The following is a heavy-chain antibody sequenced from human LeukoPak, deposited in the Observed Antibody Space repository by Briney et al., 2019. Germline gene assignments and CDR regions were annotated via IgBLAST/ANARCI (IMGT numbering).Heavy chain of an antibody. CDR3: AREVAVTTHFDY. CDR2: IFYSGNS. V-gene: IGHV4-31*01. CDR1: GGSINSGGYY. Sequence: PSQTLSLTCTDSGGSINSGGYYWSWIRQHPGKGLEWIGYIFYSGNSYFNPSLKSPATISMDTSKNQFSLKLSSVTAADTAVYYCAREVAVTTHFDYWGQGTLVTVSS. J-gene: IGHJ4*02. D-gene: IGHD4-17*01.